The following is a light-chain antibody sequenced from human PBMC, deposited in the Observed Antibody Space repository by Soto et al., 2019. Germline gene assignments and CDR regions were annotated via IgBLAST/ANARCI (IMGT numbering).Light chain of an antibody. CDR2: DTS. CDR3: QQYGTSEII. CDR1: QSVSNTY. Sequence: IVLTQSPGTLSLSPGERATLSCRTSQSVSNTYVARYQQKPGQAPRLLIYDTSSRVTGIPDRFSGSGSVTDFTLTISRLEPEDFAVFYCQQYGTSEIIFGQGTRLE. J-gene: IGKJ5*01. V-gene: IGKV3-20*01.